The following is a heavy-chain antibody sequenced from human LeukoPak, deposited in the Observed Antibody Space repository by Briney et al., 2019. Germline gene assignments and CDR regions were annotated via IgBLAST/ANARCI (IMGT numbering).Heavy chain of an antibody. Sequence: KFQGRVTITRDTSASTAYMELSSLRSEDTAVYYCARDRGYYYGSGSYFPNWFDPWGQGTLVTVSS. CDR3: ARDRGYYYGSGSYFPNWFDP. D-gene: IGHD3-10*01. J-gene: IGHJ5*02. V-gene: IGHV1-3*01.